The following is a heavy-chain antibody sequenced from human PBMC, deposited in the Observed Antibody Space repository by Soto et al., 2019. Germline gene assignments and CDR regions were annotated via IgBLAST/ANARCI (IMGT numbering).Heavy chain of an antibody. CDR2: IDPSDSYT. D-gene: IGHD2-21*02. CDR3: ARGVVTRPPYGMDV. CDR1: GFTFTSYW. Sequence: PGESLKISCKGSGFTFTSYWISWVRQMPGKGLEWMGRIDPSDSYTNYSPSFQGHVTISADKSISTAYLQWSSLKASDTAMYYCARGVVTRPPYGMDVWGQGTTVTVSS. V-gene: IGHV5-10-1*01. J-gene: IGHJ6*02.